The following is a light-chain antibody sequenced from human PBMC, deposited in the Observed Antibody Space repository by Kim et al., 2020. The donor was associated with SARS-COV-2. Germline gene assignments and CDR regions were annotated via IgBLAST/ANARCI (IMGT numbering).Light chain of an antibody. CDR3: AAWDDSLNGWV. CDR1: SSNIGSNT. V-gene: IGLV1-44*01. Sequence: QSVLTQPPSVSGTHGLRVTISCSGSSSNIGSNTVNWYQQLPGTDPKLLIYSNNQRPSGVPDRFSGSKAGTSASLAISGPQSEDEADYYCAAWDDSLNGWVFGGGTQLTFL. J-gene: IGLJ3*02. CDR2: SNN.